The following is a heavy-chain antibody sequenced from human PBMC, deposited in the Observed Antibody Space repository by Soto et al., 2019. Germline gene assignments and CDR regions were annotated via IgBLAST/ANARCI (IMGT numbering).Heavy chain of an antibody. J-gene: IGHJ6*02. Sequence: GALRLSCSASGFTFSDENMSWVRQVPGKGLEWVSGISGGGSYIFYADSVQGRFSISRDNAKNSLFLEMNSLRVEDTAVYYCARDSDCHSTSCFFPPHVWGQGTTDTVSS. CDR3: ARDSDCHSTSCFFPPHV. V-gene: IGHV3-21*06. CDR1: GFTFSDEN. CDR2: ISGGGSYI. D-gene: IGHD2-2*01.